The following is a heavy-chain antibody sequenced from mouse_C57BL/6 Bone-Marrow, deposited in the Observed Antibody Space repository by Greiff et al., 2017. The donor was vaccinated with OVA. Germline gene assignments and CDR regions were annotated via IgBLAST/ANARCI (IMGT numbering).Heavy chain of an antibody. CDR1: GYSITSGYY. CDR3: ARERYSKCAMDY. J-gene: IGHJ4*01. Sequence: DVKLQESGPGLVKPSQSLSLTCSVTGYSITSGYYWNWIRQFPGNKLEWMGYISYDGSNNYNPSLKNRISITRDTSKNQFFLKLNSVTTEDTATYYCARERYSKCAMDYWGQGTSVTVSS. CDR2: ISYDGSN. V-gene: IGHV3-6*01. D-gene: IGHD2-5*01.